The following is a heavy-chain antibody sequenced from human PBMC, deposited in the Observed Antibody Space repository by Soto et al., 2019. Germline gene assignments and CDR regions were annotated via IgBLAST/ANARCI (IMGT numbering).Heavy chain of an antibody. D-gene: IGHD3-22*01. CDR1: GYTFTSYG. V-gene: IGHV1-18*01. J-gene: IGHJ4*02. CDR2: ISAYNGNT. Sequence: ASVKVSCKASGYTFTSYGISWVRQAPGQGLERMGWISAYNGNTNYAQKLQGRVTMTTDTSTSTAYMELRSLRSDDTAVYYCARSWKAYYYDSSGYGIDYWGQGTLVTVSS. CDR3: ARSWKAYYYDSSGYGIDY.